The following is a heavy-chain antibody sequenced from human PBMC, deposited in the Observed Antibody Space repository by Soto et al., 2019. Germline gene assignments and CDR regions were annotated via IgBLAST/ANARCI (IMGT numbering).Heavy chain of an antibody. J-gene: IGHJ4*02. CDR1: GFTFSSYG. CDR2: ISYDGSNK. Sequence: QVQLVESGGGVVQPGRSLRLSCAASGFTFSSYGMHWVRQAPGKGLEWVAVISYDGSNKYYADSVKGRFTISRDNSKNTLYLQMNSLRAEDTAVYYCAKDKLAYCGGDCYFFDYWGQGNLVTVSS. V-gene: IGHV3-30*18. D-gene: IGHD2-21*02. CDR3: AKDKLAYCGGDCYFFDY.